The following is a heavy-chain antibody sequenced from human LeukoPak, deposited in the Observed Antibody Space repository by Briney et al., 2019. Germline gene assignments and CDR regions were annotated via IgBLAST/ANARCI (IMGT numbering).Heavy chain of an antibody. J-gene: IGHJ4*02. CDR1: GFTFSNYA. CDR3: AKDPNYVGCYRNYFEY. D-gene: IGHD2-2*02. Sequence: GGSLRLSCAASGFTFSNYAMNWVRQAPGKGLEWISAVTGGGDSTYYADSVKGRFTISRDNSKNTLYLQIRSLRAEDTAVYYCAKDPNYVGCYRNYFEYWGQGTLVTVSS. V-gene: IGHV3-23*01. CDR2: VTGGGDST.